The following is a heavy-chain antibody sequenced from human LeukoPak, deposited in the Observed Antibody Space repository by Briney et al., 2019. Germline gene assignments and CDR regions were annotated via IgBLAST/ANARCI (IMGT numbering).Heavy chain of an antibody. CDR2: IYHSGST. D-gene: IGHD3-9*01. J-gene: IGHJ3*02. V-gene: IGHV4-38-2*02. CDR3: ARDRYYDILTGYFGVDAFDN. CDR1: GYSISSGYY. Sequence: SETLSLTCTVSGYSISSGYYWGWIRQPPGKGLEWIGSIYHSGSTYYNPPLKSRVTISVDTSKNQFSLKLSSVTAADTAVYYCARDRYYDILTGYFGVDAFDNWGQGTMVTVSS.